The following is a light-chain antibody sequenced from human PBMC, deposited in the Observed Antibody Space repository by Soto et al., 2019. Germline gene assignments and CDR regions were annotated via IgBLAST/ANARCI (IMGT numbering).Light chain of an antibody. CDR2: DAS. CDR1: QRVAKF. CDR3: QQPTNWPLT. Sequence: EIVLTQSPDTLSLSPGERATLSCRASQRVAKFVAWYQQKGGQPPRLLIFDASTRASGVPGRFNGSGSGTAFSLTISSVEPEDSAVYYCQQPTNWPLTFGGGTKVEVK. V-gene: IGKV3-11*01. J-gene: IGKJ4*01.